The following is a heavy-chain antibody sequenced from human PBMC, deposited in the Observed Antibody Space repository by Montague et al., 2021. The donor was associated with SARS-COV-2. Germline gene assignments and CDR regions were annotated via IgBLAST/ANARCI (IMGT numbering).Heavy chain of an antibody. CDR1: GGSISGFY. CDR3: ARLLRSCTNGVCRTYYYYALDV. V-gene: IGHV4-59*01. D-gene: IGHD2-8*01. Sequence: SETLSLTCTVSGGSISGFYWSWIRQPPGKGLEWIGYIYYSGSTXXXPSXXXRVAVSVDRSKNQVSLKSTSVTAADTAVYYCARLLRSCTNGVCRTYYYYALDVWGQGTTVTVSS. J-gene: IGHJ6*02. CDR2: IYYSGST.